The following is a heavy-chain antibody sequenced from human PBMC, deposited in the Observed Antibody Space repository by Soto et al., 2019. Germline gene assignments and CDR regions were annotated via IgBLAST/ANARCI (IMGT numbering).Heavy chain of an antibody. CDR2: ISGASSGGET. V-gene: IGHV3-23*01. CDR1: GFIFSSYA. J-gene: IGHJ5*02. CDR3: AKGIVGPTWFDH. D-gene: IGHD1-26*01. Sequence: PGGSLRLFCSASGFIFSSYAMSWVRQAPGKGLEWVSTISGASSGGETNYAKSVRGRFTVSRDNSKNTLYLEMNSLRVEDTAVYYCAKGIVGPTWFDHWGEGTQVTVSS.